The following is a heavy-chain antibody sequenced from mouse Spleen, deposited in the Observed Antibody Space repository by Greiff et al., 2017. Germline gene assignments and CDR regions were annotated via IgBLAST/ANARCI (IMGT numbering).Heavy chain of an antibody. CDR1: GYTFTSYW. D-gene: IGHD4-1*01. CDR3: AREGIWDGAY. J-gene: IGHJ3*01. CDR2: IDPSDSYT. V-gene: IGHV1-69*01. Sequence: QVQLQQPGAELVMPGASVKLSCKASGYTFTSYWMHWVKQRPGQGLEWIGEIDPSDSYTNYNQKFKGKATLTVDKSSSTAYMQLSSLTSEDSAVYYCAREGIWDGAYWGQGTLVTVSA.